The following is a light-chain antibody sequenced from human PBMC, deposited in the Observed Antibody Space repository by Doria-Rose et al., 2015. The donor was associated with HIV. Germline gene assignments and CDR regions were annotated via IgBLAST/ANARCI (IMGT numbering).Light chain of an antibody. Sequence: PGQKVTISCSGSSSNIGNNYVSWYQQLPGTAPKLLIHGNNKRPSGIPDRFSGSKSGTSATLGITGLQTGDEADYYCGTWDGSLSAVVFGGGTKLTVL. CDR1: SSNIGNNY. J-gene: IGLJ2*01. V-gene: IGLV1-51*01. CDR3: GTWDGSLSAVV. CDR2: GNN.